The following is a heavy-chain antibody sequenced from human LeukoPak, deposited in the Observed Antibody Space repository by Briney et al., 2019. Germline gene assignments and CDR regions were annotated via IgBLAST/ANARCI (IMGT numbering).Heavy chain of an antibody. CDR1: GDSLSKYF. CDR2: IHYSGST. V-gene: IGHV4-59*01. J-gene: IGHJ3*02. CDR3: ARFQYKAAFDI. Sequence: SETLSLTCSVSGDSLSKYFWSWSRQSPGKGLEWIGYIHYSGSTNYNPSLKNRVTMSVDTSKNQFSLKLNSVTAAATAVYYCARFQYKAAFDIWGQGTMVTVSS. D-gene: IGHD1-1*01.